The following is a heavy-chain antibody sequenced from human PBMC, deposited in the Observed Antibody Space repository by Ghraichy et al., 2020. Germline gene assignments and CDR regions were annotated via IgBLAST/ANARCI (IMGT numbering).Heavy chain of an antibody. V-gene: IGHV3-7*04. D-gene: IGHD5-18*01. J-gene: IGHJ4*02. Sequence: GGSLRRSCVASGFTFNTYYMTWVRQAPGKGLEWVANIKQDGSEKYYVDSVKGRFTVSRDNAKDSVYLQMNSLRAEDTAVYYCGRGGYIYGSNPVDYWGQGTQVTVSS. CDR3: GRGGYIYGSNPVDY. CDR1: GFTFNTYY. CDR2: IKQDGSEK.